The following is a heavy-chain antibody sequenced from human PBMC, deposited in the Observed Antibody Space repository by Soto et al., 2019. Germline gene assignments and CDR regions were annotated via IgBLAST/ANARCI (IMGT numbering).Heavy chain of an antibody. CDR3: AKDLTRQLAYWLYP. J-gene: IGHJ5*02. D-gene: IGHD6-6*01. CDR1: GFSFTGYY. V-gene: IGHV1-2*02. CDR2: INAHSGGT. Sequence: QVQLVQSGAAVKKPGAAVKVSCKASGFSFTGYYIHWLRQAPGQGLEWMGWINAHSGGTEYEKKFQRRVTLTRETSIATAYRTLTSLISDNTALYYCAKDLTRQLAYWLYPWSQGTKVTVAS.